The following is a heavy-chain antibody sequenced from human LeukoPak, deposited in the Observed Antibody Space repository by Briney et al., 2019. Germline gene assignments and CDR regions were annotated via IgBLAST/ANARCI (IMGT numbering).Heavy chain of an antibody. CDR2: ISSSSSYI. Sequence: PGGSLRLSCAASGFTFSSYSMNWVRQAPGKGLEWVSSISSSSSYIYYADSVKGRFTISRDNAKNSLYLQMNSLRAEDTALYFCVRGVGYCSSTSCLFGYWGQGTLVTVSP. V-gene: IGHV3-21*04. CDR1: GFTFSSYS. D-gene: IGHD2-2*01. J-gene: IGHJ4*02. CDR3: VRGVGYCSSTSCLFGY.